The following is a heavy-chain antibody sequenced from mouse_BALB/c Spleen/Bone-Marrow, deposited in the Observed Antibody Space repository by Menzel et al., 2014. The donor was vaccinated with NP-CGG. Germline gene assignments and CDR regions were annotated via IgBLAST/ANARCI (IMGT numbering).Heavy chain of an antibody. D-gene: IGHD2-1*01. CDR1: GYSFTSYW. Sequence: VKLVESVSALVRPGASVELSCKASGYSFTSYWMNWVKQRPGQGLECIGMIHPSDSVTRLNQNFKDKATLTVDKSSSTAYMQLSSPTSEDSAVYYCAKDGNPFDFWGQGTTLTVSS. CDR3: AKDGNPFDF. V-gene: IGHV1-61*01. CDR2: IHPSDSVT. J-gene: IGHJ2*01.